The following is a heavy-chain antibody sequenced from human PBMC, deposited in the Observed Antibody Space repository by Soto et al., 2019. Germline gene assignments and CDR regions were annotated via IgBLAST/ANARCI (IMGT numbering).Heavy chain of an antibody. CDR1: GFTFSSHS. CDR3: ASHPRDSSGYWYYFDY. J-gene: IGHJ4*02. V-gene: IGHV3-21*06. Sequence: EVQLVESGGGLVKPGGSLRLSCAASGFTFSSHSMNWVRQAPGKGLEWVSSISSSSSYIYYADSVKGRFTFSRDNAKNSLYVQINSLRAEDTAVYYCASHPRDSSGYWYYFDYWGQGTLVTVSS. D-gene: IGHD3-22*01. CDR2: ISSSSSYI.